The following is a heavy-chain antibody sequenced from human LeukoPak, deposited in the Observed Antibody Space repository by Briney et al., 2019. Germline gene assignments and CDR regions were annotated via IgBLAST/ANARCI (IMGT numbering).Heavy chain of an antibody. Sequence: GGSLRLSCAASGFTFSSYAMSWARQAPGKGLEWVSAISGSGGSKYYADSVKGRFTISRDNSRDTLYLQMNSLRAEDTAVYYCAKGYYDYVWGSYYFDYWGQGTLVTVSS. D-gene: IGHD3-16*01. J-gene: IGHJ4*02. V-gene: IGHV3-23*01. CDR2: ISGSGGSK. CDR1: GFTFSSYA. CDR3: AKGYYDYVWGSYYFDY.